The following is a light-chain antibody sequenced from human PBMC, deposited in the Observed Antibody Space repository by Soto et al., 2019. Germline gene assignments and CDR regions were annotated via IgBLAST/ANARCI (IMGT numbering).Light chain of an antibody. CDR3: QQYGSSPT. Sequence: EIVLTQSPGTLSLSPGERGTLSCRASQSVSSSNLAWYQQKPGQAPRLLIYGASSRATGIPDRFSGSGSGTDFTLTISRLEPEDFAVYYCQQYGSSPTFGQGTKVDIK. CDR1: QSVSSSN. CDR2: GAS. V-gene: IGKV3-20*01. J-gene: IGKJ1*01.